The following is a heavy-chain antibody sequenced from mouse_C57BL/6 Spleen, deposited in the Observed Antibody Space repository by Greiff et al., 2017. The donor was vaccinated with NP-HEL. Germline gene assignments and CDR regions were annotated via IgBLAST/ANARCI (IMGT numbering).Heavy chain of an antibody. CDR1: GFSFNTYA. D-gene: IGHD2-4*01. CDR3: VRHDYYDYAFDY. V-gene: IGHV10-1*01. CDR2: IRSKSNNYAT. Sequence: EVQRVESGGGLVQPKGSLKLSCAASGFSFNTYAMNWVRQAPGKGLEWVARIRSKSNNYATYYADSVKDRFTISRDDSESMLYLQMNNLKTEDTAMYYCVRHDYYDYAFDYWGQGTTLTVSS. J-gene: IGHJ2*01.